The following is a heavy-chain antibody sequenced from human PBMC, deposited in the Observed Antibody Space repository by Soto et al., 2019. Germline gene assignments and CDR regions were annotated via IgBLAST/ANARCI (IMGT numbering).Heavy chain of an antibody. J-gene: IGHJ4*02. CDR3: AHRRGPYSNWNDGDFDY. V-gene: IGHV2-5*02. D-gene: IGHD1-1*01. CDR2: IYWDDDK. Sequence: QITLKGSGPTLVNPTQTLTLTCTFSGFSLSTTGVGVGWIRQPPGKALECLALIYWDDDKRYNPSLKNRLTIAKDTSRNQVVLTMTNMDPVDTATYFCAHRRGPYSNWNDGDFDYWGQGTLVTVSS. CDR1: GFSLSTTGVG.